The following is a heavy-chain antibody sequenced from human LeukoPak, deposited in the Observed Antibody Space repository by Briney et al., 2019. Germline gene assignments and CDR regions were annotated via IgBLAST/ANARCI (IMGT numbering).Heavy chain of an antibody. J-gene: IGHJ2*01. D-gene: IGHD3-10*01. V-gene: IGHV3-53*01. Sequence: AGGSLRLSCAASGFTVGTKYMNWVRQAPGKGLEWVSILYSGGDTYYADSVKGRFTISRDNSRNTLSLQMKSLRVDDTAVYYCARVGDHYHWYFDLWGRGTLVTVSS. CDR2: LYSGGDT. CDR3: ARVGDHYHWYFDL. CDR1: GFTVGTKY.